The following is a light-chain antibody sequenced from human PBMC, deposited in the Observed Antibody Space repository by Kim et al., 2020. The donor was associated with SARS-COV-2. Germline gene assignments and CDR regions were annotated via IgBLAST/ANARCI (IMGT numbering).Light chain of an antibody. CDR3: SSYTSSTTFYV. Sequence: QSALTQPASVSGSPGQSITISCTGTSSDVGGYKYVSWYQHHPGKAPKLMIYDVSKRPSGVSNRFSGSKSGNTASLTISGLQAEDEAQYYCSSYTSSTTFYVFGTGTKVTVL. CDR1: SSDVGGYKY. J-gene: IGLJ1*01. CDR2: DVS. V-gene: IGLV2-14*03.